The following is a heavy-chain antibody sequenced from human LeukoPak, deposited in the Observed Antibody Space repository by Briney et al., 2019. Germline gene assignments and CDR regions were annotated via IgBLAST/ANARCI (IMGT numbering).Heavy chain of an antibody. D-gene: IGHD3-10*01. J-gene: IGHJ6*03. CDR2: ISYDGSNK. Sequence: GGSLRLSCAASGFTFSSYGMHWVRQAPGKGLEWVAVISYDGSNKYYADSVKGRFTISRDNSKNTLYLQMNSLRAEDTAVYYCARGSMVRGITPYSMAVWGKGTTVTVSS. V-gene: IGHV3-30*03. CDR1: GFTFSSYG. CDR3: ARGSMVRGITPYSMAV.